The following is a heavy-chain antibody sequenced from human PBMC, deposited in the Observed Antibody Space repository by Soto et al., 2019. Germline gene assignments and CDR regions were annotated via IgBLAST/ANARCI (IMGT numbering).Heavy chain of an antibody. V-gene: IGHV3-23*01. CDR1: GFTFSSSA. Sequence: GGSLRLSCTASGFTFSSSAMSWVRQAPGRGLEWVSGISGSGAGTYYADSVKGRFTISRDNSKNTLYLQMNSLRAEDTAVYYCARGPSDGDKPVRRNYYYYGMDVWGQGTTVTVSS. D-gene: IGHD4-17*01. CDR3: ARGPSDGDKPVRRNYYYYGMDV. CDR2: ISGSGAGT. J-gene: IGHJ6*02.